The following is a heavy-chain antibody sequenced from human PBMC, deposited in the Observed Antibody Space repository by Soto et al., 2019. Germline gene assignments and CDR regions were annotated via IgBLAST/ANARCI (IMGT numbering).Heavy chain of an antibody. V-gene: IGHV3-48*03. CDR1: GFTFSSYE. J-gene: IGHJ4*02. CDR2: ISSSGSTI. Sequence: PGGSLRLSCAASGFTFSSYEMNWFRQAPVKGLEWVSYISSSGSTIYYADSVKGRFTISRDNAKNSLYLQMNSLRAEDTAVYYCAREVAVAGRKLDYWGQGTLVTVSS. CDR3: AREVAVAGRKLDY. D-gene: IGHD6-19*01.